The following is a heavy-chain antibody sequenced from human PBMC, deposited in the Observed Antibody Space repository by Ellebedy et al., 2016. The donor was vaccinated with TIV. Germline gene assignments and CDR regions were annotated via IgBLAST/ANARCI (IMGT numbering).Heavy chain of an antibody. CDR3: AARQDGAAASFDY. Sequence: SETLSLXXTVSGGSISSSSYYWGWIRQPPGKGLEWIGSIYYSGSTYYNPSLKSRVTISVDTSKNQFSLKLSSVTAADTAVYYCAARQDGAAASFDYWGQGTLVTVSS. CDR1: GGSISSSSYY. J-gene: IGHJ4*02. CDR2: IYYSGST. V-gene: IGHV4-39*07. D-gene: IGHD6-13*01.